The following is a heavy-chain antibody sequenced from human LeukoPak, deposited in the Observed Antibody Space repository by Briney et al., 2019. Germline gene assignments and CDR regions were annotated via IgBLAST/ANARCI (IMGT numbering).Heavy chain of an antibody. V-gene: IGHV5-10-1*01. CDR3: ARRLTAPDAFDL. CDR1: GYSFTSYW. D-gene: IGHD5-18*01. CDR2: IDPSDSYT. J-gene: IGHJ3*01. Sequence: GESLKISCKGSGYSFTSYWISWVRQMPGKGLEWMGRIDPSDSYTNYSPSFQGHVTISADKSISTAYLQWSSLKASDTAMYYCARRLTAPDAFDLWAQGTMLPVPS.